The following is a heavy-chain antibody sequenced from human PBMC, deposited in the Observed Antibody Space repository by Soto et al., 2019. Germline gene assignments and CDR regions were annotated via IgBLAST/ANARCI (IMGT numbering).Heavy chain of an antibody. Sequence: QVQLVQSGADVKKPGASVKISCKASGYTFTSYYMHWVRQAPGQGLEWMGIINPSGGSTNYAQKLRGRVAMTRDTSTSTVYMELNSLRSEDTAVYYCARPPYPGCINAVCYPLDYWGQGTLVTVSS. CDR2: INPSGGST. CDR1: GYTFTSYY. CDR3: ARPPYPGCINAVCYPLDY. D-gene: IGHD2-8*01. J-gene: IGHJ4*02. V-gene: IGHV1-46*01.